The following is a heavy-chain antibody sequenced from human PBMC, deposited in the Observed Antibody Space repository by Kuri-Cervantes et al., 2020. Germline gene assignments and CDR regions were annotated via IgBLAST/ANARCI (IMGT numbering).Heavy chain of an antibody. CDR2: IYYSGST. CDR3: ARDGGGRYYDILTGYHHNFYFDY. D-gene: IGHD3-9*01. J-gene: IGHJ4*02. V-gene: IGHV4-59*01. CDR1: GGSISSYY. Sequence: SETLSLTCTVSGGSISSYYWGWIRQPPGKGLEWIGYIYYSGSTNYNPSLKSRVTISVDTSKNQFSLKLSSVTAADTAVYYCARDGGGRYYDILTGYHHNFYFDYWGQGTLVTVSS.